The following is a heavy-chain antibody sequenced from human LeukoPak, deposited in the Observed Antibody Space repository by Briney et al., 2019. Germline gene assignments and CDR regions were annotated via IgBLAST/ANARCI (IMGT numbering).Heavy chain of an antibody. V-gene: IGHV1-2*06. CDR3: AIIQLTTVTTGYYYYYMDV. D-gene: IGHD4-17*01. Sequence: ASVKVSCKASGYTFTGYYMHWVRQASGQGLEWMGRINPNSGGTNYAQKFQGRVTMTRDTSISTAYMELSRLRSDDTAVYYCAIIQLTTVTTGYYYYYMDVWGKGTTVTVSS. J-gene: IGHJ6*03. CDR1: GYTFTGYY. CDR2: INPNSGGT.